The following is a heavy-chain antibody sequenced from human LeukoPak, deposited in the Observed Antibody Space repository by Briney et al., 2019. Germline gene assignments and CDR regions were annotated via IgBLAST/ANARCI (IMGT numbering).Heavy chain of an antibody. CDR2: INPSGGST. V-gene: IGHV1-46*01. CDR1: GYTFTSYY. Sequence: ASVKVSCKASGYTFTSYYMHWVRQAPGQGLEWVGIINPSGGSTSYAQNFQGRVTMTRDTSTSTVYMELSSLRSEDTAVYYCARDPRSDGSDYYYMDVWGKGTMFTVSS. D-gene: IGHD3-10*01. CDR3: ARDPRSDGSDYYYMDV. J-gene: IGHJ6*03.